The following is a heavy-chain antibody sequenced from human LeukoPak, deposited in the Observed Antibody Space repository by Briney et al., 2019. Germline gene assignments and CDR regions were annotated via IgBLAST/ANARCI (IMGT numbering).Heavy chain of an antibody. CDR1: GGTFSSYA. V-gene: IGHV1-69*13. Sequence: SVKVSCKASGGTFSSYAISWVRQAPGQGLEWMGGIIPIFGTANCAQKFQGRVTITADESTSTAYMELSSLRSEDTAVYYCAREGSAAAGTFDYWGQGTLVTVSS. D-gene: IGHD6-13*01. J-gene: IGHJ4*02. CDR2: IIPIFGTA. CDR3: AREGSAAAGTFDY.